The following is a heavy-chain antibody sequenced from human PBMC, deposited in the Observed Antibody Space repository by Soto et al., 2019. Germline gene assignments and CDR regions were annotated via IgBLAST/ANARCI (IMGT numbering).Heavy chain of an antibody. V-gene: IGHV5-10-1*01. J-gene: IGHJ6*02. Sequence: KVSCKASGYTFTNYGISWVRQMPGKGLEWMGRIDPSDSYTNYSPSFQGHVTISADKSISTAYLQWSSLKASDTALYYCAKGRSYYYYYGVDVWGQGTTVTVSS. CDR3: AKGRSYYYYYGVDV. CDR1: GYTFTNYG. CDR2: IDPSDSYT.